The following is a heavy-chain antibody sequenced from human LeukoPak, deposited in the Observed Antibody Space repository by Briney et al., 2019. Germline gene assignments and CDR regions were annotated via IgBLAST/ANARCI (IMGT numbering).Heavy chain of an antibody. V-gene: IGHV4-39*01. CDR1: GGSISSSSYY. J-gene: IGHJ6*03. D-gene: IGHD2-15*01. Sequence: ASETLSLTCTVSGGSISSSSYYWGWIRQPPGKGLEWIGSIYYSGSTYSNPSLQSRVTISVDTSKNQFSLKLNSVTAADTAVYYCASFYCSGGSCYQYYSYYYMDVWAKGTTVTISS. CDR3: ASFYCSGGSCYQYYSYYYMDV. CDR2: IYYSGST.